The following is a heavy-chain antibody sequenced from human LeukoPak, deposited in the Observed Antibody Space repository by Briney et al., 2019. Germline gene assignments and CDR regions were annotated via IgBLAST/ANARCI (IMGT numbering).Heavy chain of an antibody. Sequence: GASVKVSCKASGGTFSSYAISWVRQAPGQGLEWMGGIIPIFGTANYAQKFQGRDTITADESTSTAYMELSSLRSEDTAVYYCARGPYYDFWSGSPGYYYMDVWGKGTTVTVSS. CDR1: GGTFSSYA. CDR3: ARGPYYDFWSGSPGYYYMDV. CDR2: IIPIFGTA. J-gene: IGHJ6*03. D-gene: IGHD3-3*01. V-gene: IGHV1-69*13.